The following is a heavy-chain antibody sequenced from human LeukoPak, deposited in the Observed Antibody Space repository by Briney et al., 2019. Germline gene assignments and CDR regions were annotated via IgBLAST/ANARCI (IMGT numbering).Heavy chain of an antibody. J-gene: IGHJ4*02. CDR1: GFTPTTYS. V-gene: IGHV3-30*03. CDR3: ARVRVPSRILLPYFDY. CDR2: MSYDGTNK. D-gene: IGHD2-15*01. Sequence: GTSLRLSCAASGFTPTTYSIHWVRQAPGKGLEWVAVMSYDGTNKYYADSVKGRFIISRDNSENTVYLQMNDLRAEDTAVYYCARVRVPSRILLPYFDYWGQGTLVTVSS.